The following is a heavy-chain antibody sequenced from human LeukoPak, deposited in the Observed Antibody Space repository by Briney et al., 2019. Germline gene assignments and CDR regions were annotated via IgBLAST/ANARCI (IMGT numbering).Heavy chain of an antibody. CDR1: GGTFSSYA. V-gene: IGHV1-69*05. CDR3: ASPTAYYYDSSGFDI. Sequence: SVKVSCKASGGTFSSYAISWVRQAPGQGLEWMGRIIPIFGTANYAQKFQGRVTITTDESTSTAYMELSSLRSEDTAVYYCASPTAYYYDSSGFDIWGQGTMVTVSS. D-gene: IGHD3-22*01. CDR2: IIPIFGTA. J-gene: IGHJ3*02.